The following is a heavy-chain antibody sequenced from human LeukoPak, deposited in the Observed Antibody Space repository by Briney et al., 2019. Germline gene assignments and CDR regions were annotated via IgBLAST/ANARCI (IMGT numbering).Heavy chain of an antibody. J-gene: IGHJ4*02. Sequence: ASVKVSCKAFGYSLTNYYVHWVRQAPGQGLERMGEINPSGGSTSYAQKFQGRITVTRDTYTNTVYMDLSSLRSEDTATYYCARGAPTTRIGAGRFDYWGQGSLLTVAS. V-gene: IGHV1-46*01. D-gene: IGHD5-12*01. CDR3: ARGAPTTRIGAGRFDY. CDR2: INPSGGST. CDR1: GYSLTNYY.